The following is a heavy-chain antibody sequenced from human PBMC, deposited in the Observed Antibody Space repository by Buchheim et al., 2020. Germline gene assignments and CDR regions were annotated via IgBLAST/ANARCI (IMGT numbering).Heavy chain of an antibody. V-gene: IGHV3-30*04. CDR3: ARASEYYYDSSGYPNPSYYYYGMDV. Sequence: QVQLVESGGGVVQPGRSLRLSCAASGFTFSSYAMHWVRQAPGKGPEWVAVISYDGSNKYYADSVKGRFTISRDNSKNTLYLQMNSLRAEDTAVYYCARASEYYYDSSGYPNPSYYYYGMDVWGQGTT. CDR1: GFTFSSYA. J-gene: IGHJ6*02. CDR2: ISYDGSNK. D-gene: IGHD3-22*01.